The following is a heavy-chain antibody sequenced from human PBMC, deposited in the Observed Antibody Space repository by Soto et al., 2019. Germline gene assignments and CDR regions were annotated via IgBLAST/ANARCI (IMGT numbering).Heavy chain of an antibody. CDR2: INCRSGGT. CDR1: GYVFTSYY. J-gene: IGHJ4*02. Sequence: ASVKVSCKTSGYVFTSYYLHWVRQAPGQGLEWMRWINCRSGGTTYTQKFQGRVTLTMDTSTSTAYMELSSLISDDTALYYCMRGASARDSSGYPYYFDPWGQGTLVTVSS. V-gene: IGHV1-2*02. CDR3: MRGASARDSSGYPYYFDP. D-gene: IGHD3-22*01.